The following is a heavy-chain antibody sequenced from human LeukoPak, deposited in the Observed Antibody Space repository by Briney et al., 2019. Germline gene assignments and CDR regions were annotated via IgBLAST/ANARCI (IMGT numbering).Heavy chain of an antibody. D-gene: IGHD4-11*01. J-gene: IGHJ4*02. CDR1: GGSISSSSYY. Sequence: NASETLSLTRTVSGGSISSSSYYWGWIRQPPGKGLEWIGSIYYSGSTYYNPSLKSRVTISVDTSKNQFSLKLSSVTAADTAVYYCARLRATVTPDYWGQGTLVTVSS. CDR2: IYYSGST. V-gene: IGHV4-39*01. CDR3: ARLRATVTPDY.